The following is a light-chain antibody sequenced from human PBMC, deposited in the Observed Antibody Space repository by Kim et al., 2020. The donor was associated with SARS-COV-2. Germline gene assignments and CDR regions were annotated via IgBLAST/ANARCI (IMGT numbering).Light chain of an antibody. CDR1: LSISSSY. V-gene: IGKV3-20*01. Sequence: SLSPGERATLACRASLSISSSYFAWYQKKPGQPPRLLTYGSSSRATGIPDRFSGSGSGTDFTLTISRLEPEDFAVYYCQQYASSPSFGQGTKLEI. CDR3: QQYASSPS. J-gene: IGKJ2*01. CDR2: GSS.